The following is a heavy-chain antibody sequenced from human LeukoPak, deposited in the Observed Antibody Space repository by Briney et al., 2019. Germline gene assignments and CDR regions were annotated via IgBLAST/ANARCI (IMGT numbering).Heavy chain of an antibody. J-gene: IGHJ4*02. CDR2: IYTSGST. Sequence: SETLSLTCAVSGSSFNNYYWIWIRQPPGRGLEWIGRIYTSGSTNYNASLKSRVSMSVDTSKNQFSLKLSSVTAADTAVFYCARENSGSYREFDYWGQGTLVTVSS. CDR3: ARENSGSYREFDY. V-gene: IGHV4-4*07. D-gene: IGHD1-26*01. CDR1: GSSFNNYY.